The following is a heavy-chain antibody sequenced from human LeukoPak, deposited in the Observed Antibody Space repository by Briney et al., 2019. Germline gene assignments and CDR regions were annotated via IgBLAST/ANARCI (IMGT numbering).Heavy chain of an antibody. CDR1: GFTFSSYA. CDR3: AREQDYYGSGMAYFDY. CDR2: ISYDGSNK. V-gene: IGHV3-30-3*01. Sequence: GGSLRLSCAASGFTFSSYARHWVRQAPGKGLEWVAVISYDGSNKYYADSVKGRFTISRVNSKNTLYLQMNSLRAEDTAVYYCAREQDYYGSGMAYFDYWGQGTLVPVSS. D-gene: IGHD3-10*01. J-gene: IGHJ4*02.